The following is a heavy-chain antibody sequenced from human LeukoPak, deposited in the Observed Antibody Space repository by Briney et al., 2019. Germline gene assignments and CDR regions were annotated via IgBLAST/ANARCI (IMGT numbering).Heavy chain of an antibody. J-gene: IGHJ5*02. CDR3: ARAGVRGVIKYNRFDP. V-gene: IGHV4-59*01. D-gene: IGHD3-10*01. CDR1: GGSISSYY. Sequence: ASETLSLTCAVSGGSISSYYWSWIRQPPGEGLEWIGYIYYSGSTNYNPSLKSRVTISVDTSKNQFSLKLSSVTAADTAVYYCARAGVRGVIKYNRFDPWGEGTLVTVSS. CDR2: IYYSGST.